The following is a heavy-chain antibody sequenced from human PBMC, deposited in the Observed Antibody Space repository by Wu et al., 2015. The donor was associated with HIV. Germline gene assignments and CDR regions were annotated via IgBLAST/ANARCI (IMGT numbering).Heavy chain of an antibody. J-gene: IGHJ4*02. CDR3: ATSGYRSGWLYYFDS. CDR1: GGTPNNYA. Sequence: QVQLVQSGAEVKKPGSSVKVSCKASGGTPNNYAINWVRQAPGQGLEWMGRVIPVINRRNYGQKFEGRVSITADESMNTVDMELRSLRSEDTAVYYCATSGYRSGWLYYFDSWGQGTLVTVSS. D-gene: IGHD6-19*01. V-gene: IGHV1-69*11. CDR2: VIPVINRR.